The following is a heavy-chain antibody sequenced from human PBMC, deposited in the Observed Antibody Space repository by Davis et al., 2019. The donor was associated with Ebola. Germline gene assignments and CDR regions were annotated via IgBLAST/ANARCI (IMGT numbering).Heavy chain of an antibody. CDR2: IKQDGSEK. D-gene: IGHD5-24*01. Sequence: GGSLRLSCAASGFTFSSYSMNWVRQAPGKGLEWVANIKQDGSEKYYVDSVKGRFTISSDNAKNSLYLQMNSLRAEDTAVYFCAKFETERFSDGFEMWGQGTLVTVSS. V-gene: IGHV3-7*01. J-gene: IGHJ3*02. CDR3: AKFETERFSDGFEM. CDR1: GFTFSSYS.